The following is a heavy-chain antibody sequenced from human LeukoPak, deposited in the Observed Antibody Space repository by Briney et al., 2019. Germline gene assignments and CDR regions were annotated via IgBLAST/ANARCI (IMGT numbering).Heavy chain of an antibody. CDR3: AKDSDYYHSSGYYYAYFQH. J-gene: IGHJ1*01. Sequence: PGGSLRLSCAVSGFTFSTYSMNWVRQAPGKGLEWVSYISSSSSTIYYADSVKGRFTISRDNAKNSLYLQMNSQRDEDTAVYYCAKDSDYYHSSGYYYAYFQHWGQGTLVTVSS. D-gene: IGHD3-22*01. CDR1: GFTFSTYS. V-gene: IGHV3-48*02. CDR2: ISSSSSTI.